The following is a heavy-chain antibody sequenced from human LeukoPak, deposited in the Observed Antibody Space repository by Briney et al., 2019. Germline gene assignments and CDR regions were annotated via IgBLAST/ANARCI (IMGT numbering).Heavy chain of an antibody. CDR3: ASPSGYYDSSGYYY. CDR2: INAGNGNT. V-gene: IGHV1-3*01. J-gene: IGHJ4*02. CDR1: GYTFTSYA. Sequence: ASVKVSCKASGYTFTSYAMHWVRQAPGQRLEWMGWINAGNGNTKYSQKFQGRVTITRGTSASTAYMELSSLRSEDTAVYYCASPSGYYDSSGYYYWGQGTLVTVSS. D-gene: IGHD3-22*01.